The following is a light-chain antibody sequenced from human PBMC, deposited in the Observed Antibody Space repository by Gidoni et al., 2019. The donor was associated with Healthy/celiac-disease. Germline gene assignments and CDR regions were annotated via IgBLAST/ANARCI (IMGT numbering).Light chain of an antibody. Sequence: DIVMTQSPDSLAVSLGERATINCKSSQSVLYSSNNKHYLAWYQQNPGQPPKLLIYWASTRESGVPDRFSGSGSGTDFTLTISSLQAEDVAVYYCQQYYSTWWTFGQGTKLEIK. V-gene: IGKV4-1*01. CDR3: QQYYSTWWT. J-gene: IGKJ2*02. CDR1: QSVLYSSNNKHY. CDR2: WAS.